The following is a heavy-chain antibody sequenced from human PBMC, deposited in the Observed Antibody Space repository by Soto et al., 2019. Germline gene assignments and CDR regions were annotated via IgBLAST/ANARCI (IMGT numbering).Heavy chain of an antibody. J-gene: IGHJ4*02. Sequence: WETLSLTCTVSGGSISSSSYYWGWIRQPPGKGLEWIWSIYYIGRTYYKPSLKSRVTISVDTSKSQISLRLTSVTAADTAVYYCARASGLGVAHIDYWGQGTLVTVSS. CDR3: ARASGLGVAHIDY. CDR2: IYYIGRT. D-gene: IGHD6-19*01. CDR1: GGSISSSSYY. V-gene: IGHV4-39*07.